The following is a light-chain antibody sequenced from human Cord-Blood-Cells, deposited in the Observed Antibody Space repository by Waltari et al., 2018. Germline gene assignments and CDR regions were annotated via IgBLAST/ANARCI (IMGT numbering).Light chain of an antibody. Sequence: EIVLTQSPATLSLSPGERATLSCRASQSVSSYLAWYQQKPGQAPRTLIYDASNRATGIPARFSGSGSGTDFTLTISSLEPEDFAVYYCQQRSNWPYSFGQGTKLEIK. J-gene: IGKJ2*03. CDR3: QQRSNWPYS. CDR1: QSVSSY. CDR2: DAS. V-gene: IGKV3-11*01.